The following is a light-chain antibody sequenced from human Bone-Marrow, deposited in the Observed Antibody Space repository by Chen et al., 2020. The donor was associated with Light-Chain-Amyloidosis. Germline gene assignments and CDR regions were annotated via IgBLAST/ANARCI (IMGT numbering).Light chain of an antibody. V-gene: IGLV1-44*01. Sequence: QSVLTQPPSASGTPGQRVTISCSGGRSNVGANGVNWYQQLPGAAPKVLIFETNRRPSWVPDRFTGSTAGTAGSLARSDLQSEDEAHYYCAPWDERLDGWVFGGGTRLTV. CDR1: RSNVGANG. CDR2: ETN. CDR3: APWDERLDGWV. J-gene: IGLJ3*02.